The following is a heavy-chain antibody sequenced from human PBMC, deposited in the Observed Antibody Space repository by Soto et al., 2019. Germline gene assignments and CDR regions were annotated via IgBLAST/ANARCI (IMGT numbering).Heavy chain of an antibody. CDR2: INDSGST. CDR3: ARRKGSSPVGY. CDR1: GGSFSGYF. Sequence: QVQLQQWGAGLLKPSETLSLTCAVSGGSFSGYFWSWIRQPPGKGLEWIGEINDSGSTNYNPSLKSRVTILLDTSKNQFSLKLSSVTAADTAVYYCARRKGSSPVGYWGQGTLVTVSS. V-gene: IGHV4-34*01. J-gene: IGHJ4*02. D-gene: IGHD6-13*01.